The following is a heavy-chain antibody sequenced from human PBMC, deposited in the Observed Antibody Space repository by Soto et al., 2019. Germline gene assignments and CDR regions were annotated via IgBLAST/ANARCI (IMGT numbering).Heavy chain of an antibody. CDR2: ISAYNGNT. V-gene: IGHV1-18*01. Sequence: QVQLVQSGAEVKKPGASVKVSCKASGYTFTNFGISWVRQAPGQGLEWMGWISAYNGNTNYAQNFPGRVTMTTAPSTSTAYMALRSLRSDDTAVYYSARGGTPIAYWGQGTLVTVSS. CDR3: ARGGTPIAY. CDR1: GYTFTNFG. D-gene: IGHD3-16*01. J-gene: IGHJ4*02.